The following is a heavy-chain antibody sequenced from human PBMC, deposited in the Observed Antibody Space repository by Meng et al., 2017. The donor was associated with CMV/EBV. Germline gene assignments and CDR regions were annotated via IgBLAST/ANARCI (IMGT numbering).Heavy chain of an antibody. V-gene: IGHV4-4*07. Sequence: TVSGGSISSYYWSWIRQPAGKGLEWIGRIYNSGSTNYNPSLKSRVTMSVDTSKNQFSLKLSSVTAADTAVYYCARDLGAAADPNWFDPWGQGTLVTVSS. CDR2: IYNSGST. J-gene: IGHJ5*02. CDR3: ARDLGAAADPNWFDP. CDR1: GGSISSYY. D-gene: IGHD6-13*01.